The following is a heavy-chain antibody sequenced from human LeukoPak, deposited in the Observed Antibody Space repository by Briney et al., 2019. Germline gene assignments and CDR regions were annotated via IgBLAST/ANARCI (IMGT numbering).Heavy chain of an antibody. D-gene: IGHD3-10*01. V-gene: IGHV4-31*03. CDR2: IYYSGST. J-gene: IGHJ5*02. CDR1: GGSISSGGYY. Sequence: SETLSLTCTVSGGSISSGGYYWSWIRQHSGKGLEWIGYIYYSGSTYYNPSLKSRVTMSVDTSKNQFSLKLSSVTAADTAVYYCARVRSGSHNWFDPWGQGTLVTVSS. CDR3: ARVRSGSHNWFDP.